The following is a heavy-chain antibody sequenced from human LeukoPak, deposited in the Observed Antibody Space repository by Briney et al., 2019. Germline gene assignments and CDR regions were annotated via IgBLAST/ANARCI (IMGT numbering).Heavy chain of an antibody. J-gene: IGHJ6*03. V-gene: IGHV4-4*07. CDR2: IYTSGST. CDR1: GGSISSYY. CDR3: ARGSSGWYSVYYYYMDV. D-gene: IGHD6-19*01. Sequence: SGTLSLTCTVSGGSISSYYWSWIRQPAGKGLEWIGRIYTSGSTNYNPSLKSRVTMSVDTSKNQFSLKLSSVTAADTAVYYCARGSSGWYSVYYYYMDVWGKGTTVTVSS.